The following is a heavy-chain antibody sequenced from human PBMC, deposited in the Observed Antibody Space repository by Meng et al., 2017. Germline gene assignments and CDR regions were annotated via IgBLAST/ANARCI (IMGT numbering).Heavy chain of an antibody. V-gene: IGHV3-53*01. CDR2: IYSGGST. CDR3: ARDSSSGWYHNY. CDR1: GFSVTTSY. D-gene: IGHD6-19*01. Sequence: VQPAEAGGGLTPPGGSLRLSCTASGFSVTTSYMSWVRQAPGKGLEWVSVIYSGGSTYYADSVKGRFSISRDNSKNTLYLQMNSLRAEDTAVYFCARDSSSGWYHNYWGQGTLVTVSS. J-gene: IGHJ4*02.